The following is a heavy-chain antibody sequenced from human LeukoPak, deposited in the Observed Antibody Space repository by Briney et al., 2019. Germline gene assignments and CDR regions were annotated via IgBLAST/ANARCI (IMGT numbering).Heavy chain of an antibody. CDR1: LDRVPRNSAA. D-gene: IGHD6-6*01. CDR2: TYYRSKWYI. V-gene: IGHV6-1*01. CDR3: AREKEYGCSVSFGP. Sequence: SQTLSLTCVIFLDRVPRNSAAWNWIRQSPSRGLEWLGRTYYRSKWYIDYAVSVKGRITINPDTSKNHFSLQLHSVTPEDTAIYYCAREKEYGCSVSFGPWGQGTLVTVSS. J-gene: IGHJ5*02.